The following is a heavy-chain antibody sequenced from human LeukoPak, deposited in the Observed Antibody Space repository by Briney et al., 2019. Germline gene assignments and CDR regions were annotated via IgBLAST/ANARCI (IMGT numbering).Heavy chain of an antibody. CDR2: IYYSGST. CDR1: GGSISSYY. CDR3: ARTYYYGSGSYYPNWFDP. J-gene: IGHJ5*02. V-gene: IGHV4-39*01. D-gene: IGHD3-10*01. Sequence: SETLSLTCTVSGGSISSYYWSWIRQPPGKGLEWIGSIYYSGSTYYNPSLKSRVTISVDTSKNQFSLKLSSVTAADTAVYYCARTYYYGSGSYYPNWFDPWGQGTLVTVSS.